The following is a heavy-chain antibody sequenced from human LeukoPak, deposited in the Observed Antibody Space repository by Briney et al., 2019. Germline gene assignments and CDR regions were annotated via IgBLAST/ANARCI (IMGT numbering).Heavy chain of an antibody. J-gene: IGHJ6*03. CDR3: ARGHNSSSSGFYYYYMDV. V-gene: IGHV3-13*01. CDR1: GFTFSTYD. Sequence: GGSLRLSCAASGFTFSTYDMHWVRQTTGKGLEWVSAIGTAFDTSYADSVKGRFTISRENAKNSLYLQMNSLRAGDTAVYYCARGHNSSSSGFYYYYMDVWGRGTTVTVSS. CDR2: IGTAFDT. D-gene: IGHD6-6*01.